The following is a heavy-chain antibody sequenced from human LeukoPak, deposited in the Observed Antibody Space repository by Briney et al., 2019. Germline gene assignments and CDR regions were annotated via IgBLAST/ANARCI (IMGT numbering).Heavy chain of an antibody. CDR2: IWYDGSNK. Sequence: PGGSLRLSCAASGFTFSSYGMHWVRQAPGKGLEWVAVIWYDGSNKYYADSVKGRFTISRDNSKNTLYLQMNSLRAEDTAVYYCAKDRGESSGHRDAFYIWGQGTMVTVSS. CDR3: AKDRGESSGHRDAFYI. J-gene: IGHJ3*02. D-gene: IGHD6-19*01. CDR1: GFTFSSYG. V-gene: IGHV3-33*06.